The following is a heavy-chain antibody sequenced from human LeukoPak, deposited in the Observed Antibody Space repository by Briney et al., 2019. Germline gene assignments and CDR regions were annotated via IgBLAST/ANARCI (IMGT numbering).Heavy chain of an antibody. CDR3: ARESGAFSPFGF. CDR2: VHLSGTS. V-gene: IGHV4-4*02. D-gene: IGHD1-26*01. CDR1: GGSILTTNW. Sequence: SGTLSLTCAVSGGSILTTNWRSWVRQPPGKGLEWIGEVHLSGTSNYNPSLKSRVSMSIDKSKNQLSLKLTSVTAADTAMYYCARESGAFSPFGFWGQGTLVTVSS. J-gene: IGHJ4*02.